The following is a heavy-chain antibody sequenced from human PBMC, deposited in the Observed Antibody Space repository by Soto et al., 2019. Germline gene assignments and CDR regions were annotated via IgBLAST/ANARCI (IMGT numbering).Heavy chain of an antibody. CDR3: AKVALVVVITCWFDP. D-gene: IGHD3-22*01. CDR1: GFTFSSYA. CDR2: ISGSGGST. Sequence: XGSLRLSCAASGFTFSSYAMSWVRQAPGKGLEWVSAISGSGGSTYYADSVKGRFTISRDNSKNTLYLQMNSLRAEDTAVYYCAKVALVVVITCWFDPWGQGTLVTVSS. V-gene: IGHV3-23*01. J-gene: IGHJ5*02.